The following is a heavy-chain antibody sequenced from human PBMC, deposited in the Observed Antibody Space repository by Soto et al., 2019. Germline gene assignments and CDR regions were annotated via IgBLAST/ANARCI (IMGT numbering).Heavy chain of an antibody. CDR1: GFTVSAKW. J-gene: IGHJ4*02. CDR2: INEDGSKK. V-gene: IGHV3-7*03. D-gene: IGHD6-19*01. Sequence: DVQLVESGGALVQPGGSLGLSCAVSGFTVSAKWMSWVRQAPGEGLGWLANINEDGSKKFYVDSVKGRFTISKDNAKNSLSLQLGSLRADDTAVYYCAREMHLGSGWGDIDIWGRGTMVTVSS. CDR3: AREMHLGSGWGDIDI.